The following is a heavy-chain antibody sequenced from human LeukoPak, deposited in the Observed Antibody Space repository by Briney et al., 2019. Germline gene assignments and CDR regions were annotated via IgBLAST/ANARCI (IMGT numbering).Heavy chain of an antibody. CDR1: GFTFSSYA. CDR3: ARDGSPHQYYDYVWGSYRYFDY. CDR2: ISYDGSNK. D-gene: IGHD3-16*02. V-gene: IGHV3-30*04. Sequence: GGSLRLSCAASGFTFSSYAMHWVRQAPGKGLEWVAVISYDGSNKYYADSVKGRFTISRDNAKNSLYLQMNSLRAEDTAVYYCARDGSPHQYYDYVWGSYRYFDYWGQGTLVTVSS. J-gene: IGHJ4*02.